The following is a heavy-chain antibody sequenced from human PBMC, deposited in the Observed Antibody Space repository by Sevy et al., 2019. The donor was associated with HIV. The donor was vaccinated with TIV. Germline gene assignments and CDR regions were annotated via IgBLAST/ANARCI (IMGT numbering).Heavy chain of an antibody. CDR1: GFTFHTYW. CDR2: IRQDGNEI. V-gene: IGHV3-7*01. J-gene: IGHJ4*02. CDR3: GRRYFDV. Sequence: GGSLRLSCAASGFTFHTYWMQWVRQAPGKGLEWVANIRQDGNEIYYADSVKGRFTISRDKAMQSLYQEMNNLRVVASGIYYCGRRYFDVWGQGTLVTVSS.